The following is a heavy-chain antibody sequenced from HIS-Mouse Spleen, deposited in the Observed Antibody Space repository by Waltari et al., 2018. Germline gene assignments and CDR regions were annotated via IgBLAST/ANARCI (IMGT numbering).Heavy chain of an antibody. CDR3: AKDKHHAFDY. CDR2: ISYEGSNK. CDR1: GFTFSSYG. J-gene: IGHJ4*02. V-gene: IGHV3-30*18. Sequence: QVQLVESGGGVVQPGRSLRLSCAASGFTFSSYGMHWVRQAPGKWLEWVEVISYEGSNKDYADSVKGRFTISRDNSKNTLYLQMNSLRAEDTAVYYCAKDKHHAFDYWGQGTLVTVSS.